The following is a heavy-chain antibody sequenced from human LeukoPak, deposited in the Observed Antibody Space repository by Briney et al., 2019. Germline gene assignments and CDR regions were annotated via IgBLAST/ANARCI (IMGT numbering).Heavy chain of an antibody. CDR3: ARAGGIAVAQDWFDP. CDR1: GFTFSDYY. D-gene: IGHD6-19*01. Sequence: GGSLRLSCAASGFTFSDYYMSWIRQAPGEGLEWVSYISSSGSTIYYADSVKGRFTISRDNAKNSLYLQMNSLRAEDTAVYYCARAGGIAVAQDWFDPWGQGTLVTVSS. J-gene: IGHJ5*02. CDR2: ISSSGSTI. V-gene: IGHV3-11*04.